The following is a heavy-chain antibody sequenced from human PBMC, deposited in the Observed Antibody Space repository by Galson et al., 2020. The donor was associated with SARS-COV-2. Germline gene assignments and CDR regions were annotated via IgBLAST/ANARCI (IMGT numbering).Heavy chain of an antibody. CDR2: IDPSDSYT. V-gene: IGHV5-10-1*01. J-gene: IGHJ4*02. D-gene: IGHD6-13*01. Sequence: WNSWVRQMPGKGLEWMGRIDPSDSYTNYSPSFQGHVTISADKSISTAYLQWSSLKASETAMYYCARTVAAAGSVSFDYWGQGTLVTVSS. CDR1: W. CDR3: ARTVAAAGSVSFDY.